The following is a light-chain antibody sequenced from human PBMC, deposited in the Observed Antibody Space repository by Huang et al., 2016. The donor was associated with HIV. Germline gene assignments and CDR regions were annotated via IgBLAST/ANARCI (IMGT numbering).Light chain of an antibody. CDR1: QSISSY. Sequence: DIQMTQSPSSLSASVGDRVTITCRAIQSISSYLNWYQQKPGKAPKLLIYAASSLQSGVPSRFSGSGSGTDFTLTISSLQPEDFATYYCQQSYSTLGITCGQGTRLEIK. CDR2: AAS. V-gene: IGKV1-39*01. J-gene: IGKJ5*01. CDR3: QQSYSTLGIT.